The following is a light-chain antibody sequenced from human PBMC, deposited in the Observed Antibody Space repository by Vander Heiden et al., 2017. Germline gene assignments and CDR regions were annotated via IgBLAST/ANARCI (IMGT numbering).Light chain of an antibody. CDR3: ASYTTDLTVV. V-gene: IGLV2-14*02. J-gene: IGLJ2*01. Sequence: QSALTQPASVSGSPGQSITISCTGTTSNIGSYDLVSWYQQHPGVVPKLIIFEVSKRPSGVSDRFSGSKSAYTASLTISGLQPEDEADYYYASYTTDLTVVFAGGTKVTVL. CDR2: EVS. CDR1: TSNIGSYDL.